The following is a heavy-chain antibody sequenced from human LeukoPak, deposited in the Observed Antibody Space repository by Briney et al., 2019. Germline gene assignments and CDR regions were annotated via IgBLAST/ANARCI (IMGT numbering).Heavy chain of an antibody. D-gene: IGHD4/OR15-4a*01. V-gene: IGHV4-59*12. CDR1: SGSIRSYY. J-gene: IGHJ5*02. Sequence: PSETLSLTCTVSSGSIRSYYWSWIRQPPGKGLERIGYIYGSGSTNFNPSLKSRVTMSVDTSKNQISLKLSFVTAADTAMYYCARSTMVNTATGWFDPWGQGTLVTVSS. CDR3: ARSTMVNTATGWFDP. CDR2: IYGSGST.